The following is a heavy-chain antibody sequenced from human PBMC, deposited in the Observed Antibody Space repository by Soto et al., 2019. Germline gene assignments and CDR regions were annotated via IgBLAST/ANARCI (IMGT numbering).Heavy chain of an antibody. CDR3: ARSNSGYDYLDYYYYYYMDV. CDR1: GGTFSSYT. V-gene: IGHV1-69*02. J-gene: IGHJ6*03. CDR2: IIPILGIA. Sequence: QVQLVQSGAEVKKPGSSVKVSCKASGGTFSSYTISWVRQAPGQGLEWMGRIIPILGIANYAQKFQGRVTITADKSTSTAYMELSSRRSEDKAVYYCARSNSGYDYLDYYYYYYMDVWGKGTTVTVSS. D-gene: IGHD5-12*01.